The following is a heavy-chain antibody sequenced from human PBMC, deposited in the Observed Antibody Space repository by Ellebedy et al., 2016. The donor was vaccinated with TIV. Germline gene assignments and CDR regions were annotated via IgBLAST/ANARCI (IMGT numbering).Heavy chain of an antibody. J-gene: IGHJ4*02. CDR1: GYTFTGYY. Sequence: ASVKVSCKASGYTFTGYYLHWVRQAPGQGLEWMGWINTGNGITKSSQKMKDRVTITRDTSASTAYIELSGLASEDTGVYFCARAIVGGKGSDYWGQGTLVSVSS. CDR2: INTGNGIT. D-gene: IGHD1-26*01. V-gene: IGHV1-3*04. CDR3: ARAIVGGKGSDY.